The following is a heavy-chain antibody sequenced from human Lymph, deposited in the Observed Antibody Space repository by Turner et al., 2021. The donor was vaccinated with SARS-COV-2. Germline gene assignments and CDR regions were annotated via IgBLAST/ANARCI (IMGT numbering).Heavy chain of an antibody. J-gene: IGHJ3*01. CDR3: ARGGLYYYDSSAYYGDAFDF. Sequence: QVQLVQSGAEVKEPGASVKVSCKASGSTFTGYYMHWVRQAPGQGLEWMGWINPDSGGTTYAQNFQDRVTMTRDTSISTAYMELSRLRSDDTAVYYCARGGLYYYDSSAYYGDAFDFWGQGTMVTVSS. CDR2: INPDSGGT. D-gene: IGHD3-22*01. CDR1: GSTFTGYY. V-gene: IGHV1-2*02.